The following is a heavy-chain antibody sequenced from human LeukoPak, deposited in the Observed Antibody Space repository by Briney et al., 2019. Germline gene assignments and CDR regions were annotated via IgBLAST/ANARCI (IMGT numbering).Heavy chain of an antibody. D-gene: IGHD3-16*01. CDR3: AIQGLNGDDSSAYTFHS. V-gene: IGHV4-39*01. Sequence: SETLSLTCSVSGDSISSGAYSWAWIRQPPGKGLYSGVAYYYPSLSSRATTSVDTSKTQFSLQLNFLTAADTAVYYCAIQGLNGDDSSAYTFHSWGEGTLVTVSS. CDR2: SGVA. CDR1: GDSISSGAYS. J-gene: IGHJ4*02.